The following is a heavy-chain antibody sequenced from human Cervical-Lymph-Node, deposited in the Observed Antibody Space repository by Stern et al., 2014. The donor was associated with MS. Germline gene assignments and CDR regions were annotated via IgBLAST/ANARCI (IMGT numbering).Heavy chain of an antibody. Sequence: EVQLVESGGGVIQPGGSLRLSCTASGFTVSRDYMTWVRQAPGKGLEWVAPRTNVGITVYADAGKGRFTISRDDSKNTVYLHMTSLRAEDTAMYYCARDTSSPERSDWWGQGTLVTVSS. J-gene: IGHJ4*02. D-gene: IGHD1-1*01. CDR2: RTNVGIT. CDR3: ARDTSSPERSDW. CDR1: GFTVSRDY. V-gene: IGHV3-53*01.